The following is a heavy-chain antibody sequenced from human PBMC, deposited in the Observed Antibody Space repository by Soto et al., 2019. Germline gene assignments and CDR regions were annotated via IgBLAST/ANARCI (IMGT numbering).Heavy chain of an antibody. J-gene: IGHJ5*02. D-gene: IGHD2-8*01. Sequence: GGSLRLSCAASGFTFSSYSMNWVRQAPGKGLEWASSISSSSSYIYYADSVKGRFTISRDNAKNSLYLQMNSLRAEDTAVYYCARAPRDIVLMVYATNENWFDPWGQGTLVTVSS. CDR2: ISSSSSYI. CDR1: GFTFSSYS. V-gene: IGHV3-21*01. CDR3: ARAPRDIVLMVYATNENWFDP.